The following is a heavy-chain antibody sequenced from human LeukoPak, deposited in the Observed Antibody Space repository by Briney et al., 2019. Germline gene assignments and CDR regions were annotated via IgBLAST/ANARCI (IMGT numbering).Heavy chain of an antibody. Sequence: SETLSLTCTVSGGSINNYYWSWIRQPPGKGLEWIGYIYYSGSTNYNPSLRSRVTISVDASKNQFSLKMSSLTAADTAVYYCARHRGSGYPYFDYWGQGTLVTVSS. D-gene: IGHD3-22*01. V-gene: IGHV4-59*01. J-gene: IGHJ4*02. CDR1: GGSINNYY. CDR3: ARHRGSGYPYFDY. CDR2: IYYSGST.